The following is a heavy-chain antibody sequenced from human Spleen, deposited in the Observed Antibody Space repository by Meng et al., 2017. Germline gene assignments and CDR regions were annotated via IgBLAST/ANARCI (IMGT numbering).Heavy chain of an antibody. CDR1: GYTFNSYG. CDR2: ISAYNGNT. D-gene: IGHD6-13*01. Sequence: VQVVQAGAGVKEPGASVKVSCKASGYTFNSYGISWVRQAPGQGLEWMGWISAYNGNTNYAQKLQGRVTMTTDTSTSTAYMELRSLRSEDTAVYYCARVASTWSSEFFQHWGQGTLVTVSS. CDR3: ARVASTWSSEFFQH. V-gene: IGHV1-18*01. J-gene: IGHJ1*01.